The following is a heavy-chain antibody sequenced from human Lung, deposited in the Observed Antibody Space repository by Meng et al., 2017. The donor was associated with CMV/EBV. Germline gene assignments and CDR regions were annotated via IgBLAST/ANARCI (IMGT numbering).Heavy chain of an antibody. CDR1: GGSFSGYY. J-gene: IGHJ5*02. Sequence: SXAVYGGSFSGYYWSWIRQPPGKGLEWIGEINHSGSTNYNPSLKSRVTISVDTSKNQFSLKLSSVTAADTAVYYCARASRYCSSTSCYRRGWFDPWGQGTXVTVSS. D-gene: IGHD2-2*02. CDR2: INHSGST. CDR3: ARASRYCSSTSCYRRGWFDP. V-gene: IGHV4-34*01.